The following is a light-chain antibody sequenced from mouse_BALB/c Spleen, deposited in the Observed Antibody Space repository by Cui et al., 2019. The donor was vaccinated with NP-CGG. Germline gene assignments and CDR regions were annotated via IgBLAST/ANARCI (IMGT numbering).Light chain of an antibody. V-gene: IGLV1*01. CDR2: GTN. Sequence: QAVVTQESALTTSPGEKVTLTCRSSTGAVTTSNYANWVQEKADHLFTGLIGGTNNRAPGVPARFSGSLIGDKAALTITGAQTEDEAIYFCVLWYSNHWVFGGGTKLTVL. CDR3: VLWYSNHWV. CDR1: TGAVTTSNY. J-gene: IGLJ1*01.